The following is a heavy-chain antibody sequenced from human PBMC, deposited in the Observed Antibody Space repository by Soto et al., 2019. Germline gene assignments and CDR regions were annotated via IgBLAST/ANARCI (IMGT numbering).Heavy chain of an antibody. D-gene: IGHD3-22*01. CDR3: AGLKYFDTSDYLAY. CDR2: IYFSGST. J-gene: IGHJ4*02. CDR1: GGSISSRSYY. Sequence: SETLSLTCTGSGGSISSRSYYWGWIRQPPGKGMEWIGSIYFSGSTYYNPSLKSRVTISVDTSKNHFSLKLSSVTAADTAVYYCAGLKYFDTSDYLAYWGQGTLVTVSS. V-gene: IGHV4-39*02.